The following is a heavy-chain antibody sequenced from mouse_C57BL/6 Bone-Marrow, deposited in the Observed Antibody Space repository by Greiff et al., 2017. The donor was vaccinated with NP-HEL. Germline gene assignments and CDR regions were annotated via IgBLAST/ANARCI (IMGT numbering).Heavy chain of an antibody. Sequence: EVKLVESGGDLVKPGGSLKLSCAASGFTFSSYGMSWVRQTPDKRLEWVATISSGGSYTYYPDSVKGRFTISRDNAKNTLYLQMSSLKSEDTARYSCARHRAGTGDYWGQGTTLTVSS. V-gene: IGHV5-6*01. D-gene: IGHD3-3*01. CDR2: ISSGGSYT. CDR1: GFTFSSYG. J-gene: IGHJ2*01. CDR3: ARHRAGTGDY.